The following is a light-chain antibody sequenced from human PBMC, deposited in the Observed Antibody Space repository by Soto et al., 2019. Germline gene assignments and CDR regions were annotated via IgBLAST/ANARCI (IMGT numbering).Light chain of an antibody. CDR3: QQRSNWPPDT. CDR1: QGVSSY. J-gene: IGKJ4*01. CDR2: DAS. Sequence: EIVLTQSPATLSLSPGERATLSCRASQGVSSYLAWYQQKPGQAPRLLIYDASNRATGIPARFSGSGPGTDFTLTISSLEPEDFAVYYSQQRSNWPPDTFGGGTKVEIK. V-gene: IGKV3D-11*01.